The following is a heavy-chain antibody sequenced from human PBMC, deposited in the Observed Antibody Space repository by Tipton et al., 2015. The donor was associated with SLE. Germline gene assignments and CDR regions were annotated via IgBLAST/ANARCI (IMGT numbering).Heavy chain of an antibody. CDR1: GDSVSSNSAA. CDR2: TYYRSKWYN. J-gene: IGHJ3*02. V-gene: IGHV6-1*01. D-gene: IGHD6-13*01. Sequence: LVKPTETLSLTCAISGDSVSSNSAAWNWIRQSLSRGLEWLGRTYYRSKWYNDYAVSVKSRITINPDTSKNQFSLQLNSVTPEDTAVYYCARGSAAGTGGAFDIWGQGTMVTVSS. CDR3: ARGSAAGTGGAFDI.